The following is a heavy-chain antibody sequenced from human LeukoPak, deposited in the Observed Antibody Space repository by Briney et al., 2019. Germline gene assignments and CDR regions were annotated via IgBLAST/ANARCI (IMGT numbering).Heavy chain of an antibody. J-gene: IGHJ4*02. CDR3: ARTQVWSGYYPYYFDY. V-gene: IGHV4-34*01. D-gene: IGHD3-3*01. CDR2: INHSGTT. CDR1: GVSFSGYY. Sequence: SETLSLTCAVYGVSFSGYYWSWIRQPPEKGLEWIGEINHSGTTNSNPSLKSRVTISVDTSKDQFSLKLSSVTAADTAVYYCARTQVWSGYYPYYFDYWGQGALVSLSS.